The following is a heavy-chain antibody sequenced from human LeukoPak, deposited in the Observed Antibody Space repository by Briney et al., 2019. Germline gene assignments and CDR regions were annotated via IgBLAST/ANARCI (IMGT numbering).Heavy chain of an antibody. CDR3: AREGAVDPGGALYYFDY. CDR2: INPNSGGT. Sequence: ASVKVSCKASGYTFTGYYMHWVRQAPGQGLEWMGWINPNSGGTNYAQKFQGRVTMTRDMSTSTVYMELSSLRSEDTAVYYCAREGAVDPGGALYYFDYWGQGTLVTVSS. J-gene: IGHJ4*02. V-gene: IGHV1-2*02. D-gene: IGHD3-16*01. CDR1: GYTFTGYY.